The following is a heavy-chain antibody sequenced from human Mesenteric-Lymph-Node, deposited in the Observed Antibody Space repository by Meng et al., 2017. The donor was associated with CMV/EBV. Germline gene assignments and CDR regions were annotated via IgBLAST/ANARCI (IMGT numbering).Heavy chain of an antibody. CDR1: GYTFTSYW. CDR3: ARLAAIAFRPLAMDV. J-gene: IGHJ6*02. CDR2: IHPSDSNT. V-gene: IGHV5-51*01. D-gene: IGHD2-21*01. Sequence: GGSLRLSCYGSGYTFTSYWIGWVRQMPGKGLEWMGIIHPSDSNTRYSPSFQGQVTFSADKSINTVYLQWSSLKAPDTAVYYCARLAAIAFRPLAMDVWGQGTAVTVSS.